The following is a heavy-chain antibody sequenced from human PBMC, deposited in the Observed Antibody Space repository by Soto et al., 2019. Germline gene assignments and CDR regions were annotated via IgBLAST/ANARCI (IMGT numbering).Heavy chain of an antibody. CDR1: GYTFTSYA. V-gene: IGHV1-3*01. Sequence: QVQLVQSGAEVKKPGASVKVSCKASGYTFTSYAMHWVRQAPGQRLEWMGWINAGNGNTKYSQKFQGRVTITRDTSVSTADTELSSLRSEETAVYYRARDLGGWPAHWGQGALVYVSA. CDR2: INAGNGNT. CDR3: ARDLGGWPAH. J-gene: IGHJ4*02. D-gene: IGHD2-15*01.